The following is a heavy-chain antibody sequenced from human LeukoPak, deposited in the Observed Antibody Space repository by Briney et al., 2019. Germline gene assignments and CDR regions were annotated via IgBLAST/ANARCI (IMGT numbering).Heavy chain of an antibody. CDR3: ARDGAGTFPIDY. J-gene: IGHJ4*02. CDR2: ISAYNGNT. CDR1: GGTFSSYA. Sequence: ASVKVSCKASGGTFSSYAISWVRQAPGQGLEWMGWISAYNGNTNYAQKLQGRVTMTTDTSTSTAYMELRSLRSDDTAVYYCARDGAGTFPIDYWGQGTLVTVSS. D-gene: IGHD1-26*01. V-gene: IGHV1-18*01.